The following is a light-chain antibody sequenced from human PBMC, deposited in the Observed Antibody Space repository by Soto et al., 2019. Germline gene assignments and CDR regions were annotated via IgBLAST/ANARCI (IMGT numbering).Light chain of an antibody. Sequence: EVVMTQSPATLSVSPGERATLSCRASQNITNNYLAWYQQNPGQAPRLLIYGASTRATGIPARFSGSGSGTGFTLTISSLQSEDFAVYYCQQYNALPLTFGGGTNVEIK. CDR2: GAS. V-gene: IGKV3-15*01. CDR3: QQYNALPLT. CDR1: QNITNN. J-gene: IGKJ4*01.